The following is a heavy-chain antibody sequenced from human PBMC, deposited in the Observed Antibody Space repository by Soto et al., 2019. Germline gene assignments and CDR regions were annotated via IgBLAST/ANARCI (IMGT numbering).Heavy chain of an antibody. J-gene: IGHJ4*02. D-gene: IGHD3-22*01. V-gene: IGHV3-21*01. CDR3: ARASYYYDSSGYCY. Sequence: PGGSLRLSCAASGFTFSGYSMNWVRQAPGKGLEWVSSISSSSSYIYYADSVKGRFTISRDNAKNSLYLQMNSLRAEDTAVYYCARASYYYDSSGYCYWGQGTLVTVSS. CDR2: ISSSSSYI. CDR1: GFTFSGYS.